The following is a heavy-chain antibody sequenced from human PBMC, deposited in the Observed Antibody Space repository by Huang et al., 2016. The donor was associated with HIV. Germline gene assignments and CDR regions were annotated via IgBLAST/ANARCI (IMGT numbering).Heavy chain of an antibody. CDR2: ISSSSVYI. D-gene: IGHD3-16*01. CDR3: ARGGLRRDDY. V-gene: IGHV3-21*01. CDR1: GFTFSSYS. J-gene: IGHJ4*02. Sequence: EVQLVESGGGLVKPGGSLRLSCAASGFTFSSYSMNWVRQAPGKGLEWVSSISSSSVYIYYADSVKGRFTISRDNAKNALYLQMNSLRAEDTAVYYCARGGLRRDDYWGQGTLVTVSS.